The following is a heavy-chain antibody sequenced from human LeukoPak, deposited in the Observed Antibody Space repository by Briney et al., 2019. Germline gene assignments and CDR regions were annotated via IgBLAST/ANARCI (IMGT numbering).Heavy chain of an antibody. D-gene: IGHD3-10*01. CDR1: GGSISSYY. CDR2: IYYSGST. CDR3: ARTVRGVIDY. V-gene: IGHV4-59*01. J-gene: IGHJ4*02. Sequence: SSETLSLTCTVSGGSISSYYWSWIRQPPGKGLEWIGYIYYSGSTNYNPSLKGRVTISVDTSKNQFSRKLSSVTAADPAVYYCARTVRGVIDYWGQGTLVTVSS.